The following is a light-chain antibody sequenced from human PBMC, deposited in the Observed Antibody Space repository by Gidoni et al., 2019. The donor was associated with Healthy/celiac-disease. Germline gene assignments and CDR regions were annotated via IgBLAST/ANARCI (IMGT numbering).Light chain of an antibody. CDR2: DAS. Sequence: EIVLTQSPATLSLSPGERATLSCRASQSVSSYLAWYQQKPGQAPRLLIYDASNRATGIPARFSGSWSGTDFTLTISSLEPEDCAVYYCQQRSNRRTFGGGTKVEIK. CDR3: QQRSNRRT. V-gene: IGKV3-11*01. J-gene: IGKJ4*01. CDR1: QSVSSY.